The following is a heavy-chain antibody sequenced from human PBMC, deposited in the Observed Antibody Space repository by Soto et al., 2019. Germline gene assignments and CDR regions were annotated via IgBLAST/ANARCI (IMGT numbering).Heavy chain of an antibody. CDR1: GYSFTSYW. V-gene: IGHV5-51*01. CDR2: SYPGDSDA. J-gene: IGHJ4*02. CDR3: ARRSCSSTSCYHFDY. D-gene: IGHD2-2*01. Sequence: GESLKISCKGSGYSFTSYWIGWVRQMPGKGLEWMGTSYPGDSDARYSPSFQGQVTISADKSISTAYLQWSSLKASDTAMYYCARRSCSSTSCYHFDYWGQGTLVTVSS.